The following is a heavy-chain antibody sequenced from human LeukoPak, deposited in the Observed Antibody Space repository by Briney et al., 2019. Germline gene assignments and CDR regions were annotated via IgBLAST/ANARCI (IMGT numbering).Heavy chain of an antibody. V-gene: IGHV1-24*01. CDR2: FDPEDGET. Sequence: GASVKVSCKVSGYTLTELSMHWVRQAPGKGLEWMGGFDPEDGETIYAQKFQGRVTMTEETYRETAYMELSSQRAEDTAVYYCATVHRAYGDSDLGWFDPWGQGTLVTVSS. CDR3: ATVHRAYGDSDLGWFDP. J-gene: IGHJ5*02. D-gene: IGHD4-17*01. CDR1: GYTLTELS.